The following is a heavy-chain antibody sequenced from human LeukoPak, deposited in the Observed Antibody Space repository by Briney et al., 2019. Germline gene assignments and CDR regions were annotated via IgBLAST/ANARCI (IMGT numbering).Heavy chain of an antibody. Sequence: ASVKVSCNASGYTFTSYGISWVRQAPGQGLEWMGWISAYNGNTNYAQKLQGRVTMTTDTSTSTAYMELRSLRSDDTAVYYCAIGPPGGWFWELLSNAEYFQHWGQGTLVTVSS. V-gene: IGHV1-18*01. J-gene: IGHJ1*01. CDR1: GYTFTSYG. CDR2: ISAYNGNT. D-gene: IGHD3-10*01. CDR3: AIGPPGGWFWELLSNAEYFQH.